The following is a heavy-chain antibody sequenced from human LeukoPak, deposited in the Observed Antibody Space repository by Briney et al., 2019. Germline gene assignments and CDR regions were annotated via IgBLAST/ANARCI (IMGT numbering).Heavy chain of an antibody. CDR2: ISYDGSNK. V-gene: IGHV3-30*18. CDR1: GFTFSSYG. J-gene: IGHJ6*03. CDR3: AKSTAAAGSGYYYYMDV. Sequence: GSLRLSCAASGFTFSSYGMHWVRQAPGKGLEWVAVISYDGSNKYYADSVKGRFTISRDNSKNTLYLQMNSLRAEDTAVYYCAKSTAAAGSGYYYYMDVWGKGTTVTVSS. D-gene: IGHD6-13*01.